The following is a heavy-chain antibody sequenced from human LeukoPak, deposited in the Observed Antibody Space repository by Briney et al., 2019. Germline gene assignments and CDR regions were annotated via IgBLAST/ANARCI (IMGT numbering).Heavy chain of an antibody. CDR3: TTVGDYVGEASFDY. D-gene: IGHD4-23*01. CDR2: ITSKADGGTA. Sequence: NRGGCLRLSCAASGLTFSNAYMSWGRQAPGKGLEWVGRITSKADGGTADYAAPVTGRVTVSIDDSKNTLYLQMNSLKTEDTAVYYCTTVGDYVGEASFDYCGHGALVSASS. CDR1: GLTFSNAY. V-gene: IGHV3-15*01. J-gene: IGHJ4*01.